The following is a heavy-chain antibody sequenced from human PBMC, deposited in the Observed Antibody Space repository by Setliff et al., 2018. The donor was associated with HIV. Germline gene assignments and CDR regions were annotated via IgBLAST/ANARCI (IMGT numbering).Heavy chain of an antibody. CDR1: GVSFSGYY. CDR2: INHRGIT. Sequence: SETLSLTCAVYGVSFSGYYWSWIRQPPGRGLEWIGEINHRGITNYSPSLKSRVTISVDTSKNQFSLKLRSVTAADTAVYYCARVVWMAAAGTIDYYYYGMDVWGQGTTVTVSS. J-gene: IGHJ6*02. V-gene: IGHV4-34*01. D-gene: IGHD6-13*01. CDR3: ARVVWMAAAGTIDYYYYGMDV.